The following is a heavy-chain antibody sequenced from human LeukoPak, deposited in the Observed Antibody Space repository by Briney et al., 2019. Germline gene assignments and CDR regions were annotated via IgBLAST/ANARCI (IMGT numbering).Heavy chain of an antibody. V-gene: IGHV3-11*04. CDR1: GFTFSGYY. CDR2: ISSSGSTI. Sequence: GGSLRLSCAASGFTFSGYYMSWIRQAPGKGLEWVSYISSSGSTIYYADSVKGRFTISRDNAKNSLYLQMNSLRAEDTAVYYCARADLAAAGTYYMDVWGKGTTVTVSS. D-gene: IGHD6-13*01. CDR3: ARADLAAAGTYYMDV. J-gene: IGHJ6*03.